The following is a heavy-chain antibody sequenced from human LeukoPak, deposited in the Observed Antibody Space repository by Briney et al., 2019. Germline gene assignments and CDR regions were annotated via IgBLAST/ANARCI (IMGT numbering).Heavy chain of an antibody. CDR2: INPNSGGT. CDR3: TRGVRYYDILTGYPTTQKKQH. D-gene: IGHD3-9*01. Sequence: ASVKVSCKASGYTFTGYYMHWVRQAPGQGLEWMGWINPNSGGTNYAQKFQGRVTMTRDTSISTAYMELSRLRSDDTAVYYCTRGVRYYDILTGYPTTQKKQHWGQGTLVTVSS. CDR1: GYTFTGYY. J-gene: IGHJ1*01. V-gene: IGHV1-2*02.